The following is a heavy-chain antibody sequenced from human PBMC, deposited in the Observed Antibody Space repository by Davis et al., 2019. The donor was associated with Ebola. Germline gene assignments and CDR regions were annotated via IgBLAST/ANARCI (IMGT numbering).Heavy chain of an antibody. Sequence: GESLKISCAASGFTFSSYWMHWVRQAPGKGLVWVSRINSDGSSTSYADSVKGRFTISRDNAKNTLYLQMNSLRAEDTAVYYCARKTDYSSAEDAFDIWGQGTMVTVSS. CDR1: GFTFSSYW. J-gene: IGHJ3*02. V-gene: IGHV3-74*01. CDR3: ARKTDYSSAEDAFDI. D-gene: IGHD6-19*01. CDR2: INSDGSST.